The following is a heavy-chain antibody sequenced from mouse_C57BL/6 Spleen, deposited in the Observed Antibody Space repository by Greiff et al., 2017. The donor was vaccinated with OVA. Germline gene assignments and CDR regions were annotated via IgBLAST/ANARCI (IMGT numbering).Heavy chain of an antibody. CDR3: ARPVSSSYDYFDY. D-gene: IGHD1-1*01. J-gene: IGHJ2*01. CDR1: GFTFSSYG. V-gene: IGHV5-6*01. Sequence: EVMLVESGGDLVKPGGSLKLSCAASGFTFSSYGMSWVRQTPDKRLEWVATISSGGSDTYYPDSVKGRFTISRDNAKNTLYLQMSSLKSEDTAMYYCARPVSSSYDYFDYWGQGTTLTVSS. CDR2: ISSGGSDT.